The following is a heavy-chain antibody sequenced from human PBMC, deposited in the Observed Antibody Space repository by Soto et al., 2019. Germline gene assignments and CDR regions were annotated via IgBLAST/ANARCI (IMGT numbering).Heavy chain of an antibody. D-gene: IGHD3-10*01. J-gene: IGHJ6*02. CDR3: ARGSMVRGVIGYYYYGMDV. CDR2: ISAYNGNT. CDR1: GDTFSTYT. Sequence: EASVKVSCKASGDTFSTYTITCVRQAPGQGLEWMGWISAYNGNTNYAQKLQGRVTMTTDTSTSTAYMELRSLRSDDTAVYYCARGSMVRGVIGYYYYGMDVWGQGTTVTVSS. V-gene: IGHV1-18*01.